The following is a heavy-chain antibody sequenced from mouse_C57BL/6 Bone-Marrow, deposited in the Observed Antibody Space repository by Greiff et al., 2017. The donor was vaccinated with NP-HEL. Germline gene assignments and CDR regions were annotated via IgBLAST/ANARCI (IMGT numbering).Heavy chain of an antibody. CDR2: IYPSDSET. Sequence: VQLQQPGAELVRPGSSVKLSCKASGYTFTSYWMDWVKQRPGQGLEWIGNIYPSDSETHYNQKFKDKATLTVDQSSSTAYMQLSSLTSEDSSVDYCARNYGSSYETWFAYWGQGTLVTVSA. CDR1: GYTFTSYW. CDR3: ARNYGSSYETWFAY. V-gene: IGHV1-61*01. D-gene: IGHD1-1*01. J-gene: IGHJ3*01.